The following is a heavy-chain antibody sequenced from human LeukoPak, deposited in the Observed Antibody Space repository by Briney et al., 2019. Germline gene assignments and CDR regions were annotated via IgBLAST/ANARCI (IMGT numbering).Heavy chain of an antibody. CDR1: GGSISTYY. CDR2: ISLSGSGST. J-gene: IGHJ5*02. D-gene: IGHD4-17*01. CDR3: ARSSSAYGDYVRFDP. Sequence: SETLSLTCTFSGGSISTYYWSWIRQPPGKGLEWIAYISLSGSGSTKYNPSLKSRVTILVDTSKNQFSLWLSSVSAADTAVYYCARSSSAYGDYVRFDPWGQGTLVTVSS. V-gene: IGHV4-59*08.